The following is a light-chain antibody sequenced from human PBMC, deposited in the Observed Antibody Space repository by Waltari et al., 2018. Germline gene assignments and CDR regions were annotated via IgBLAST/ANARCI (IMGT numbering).Light chain of an antibody. Sequence: EIVLTQSPDFQSVSPKEKVTITCRASRSIGSSLHWYQQKTDQSPKLLIKYASQSFSGVPPRFSGSGSGTDFTLTINSLEPEDAATYYCHQSSTLPWTFGQGTKVEIK. J-gene: IGKJ1*01. CDR3: HQSSTLPWT. V-gene: IGKV6-21*01. CDR1: RSIGSS. CDR2: YAS.